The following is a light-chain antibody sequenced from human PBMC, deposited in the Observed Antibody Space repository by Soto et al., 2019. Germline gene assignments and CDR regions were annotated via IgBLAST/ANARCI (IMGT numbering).Light chain of an antibody. Sequence: EIVLTQYPVTLSLAPGGRATLSCISSQSVSSSYLVWYQRKPGQAPRLLIYETSTRSTGIPARFSGSGSGTEFTLTISSLQSEDFAVYYCQQYNSWSPITFGQGTRLEI. V-gene: IGKV3-15*01. CDR2: ETS. J-gene: IGKJ5*01. CDR1: QSVSSSY. CDR3: QQYNSWSPIT.